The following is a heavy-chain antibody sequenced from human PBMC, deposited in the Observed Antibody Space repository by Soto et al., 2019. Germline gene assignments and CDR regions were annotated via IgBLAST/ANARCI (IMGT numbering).Heavy chain of an antibody. D-gene: IGHD3-22*01. CDR3: ASSSYYYDSSGYSRNWFDP. V-gene: IGHV1-69*02. CDR1: GGTFSSYT. J-gene: IGHJ5*02. CDR2: IIPILGIA. Sequence: ASVKVSCKASGGTFSSYTISWVRQAPGQGLEWMGRIIPILGIANYAQKFQGRVTITADKSTSTAYMELSSLRSEDTAVYYCASSSYYYDSSGYSRNWFDPWGQGTLVTSPQ.